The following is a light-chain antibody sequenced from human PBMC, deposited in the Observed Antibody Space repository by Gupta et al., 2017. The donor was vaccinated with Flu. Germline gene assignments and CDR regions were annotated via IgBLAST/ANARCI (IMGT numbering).Light chain of an antibody. J-gene: IGLJ3*02. CDR1: SSDIGAYNY. CDR2: EVS. Sequence: QSALTQPASVSGSPRQSITISCTGTSSDIGAYNYVSWYQQHPGKAPKLMIYEVSKRPSGISNRFSVSKSGNTASLTISGRQAEDESDYYCSSDISNNNRVFGGGTKLTVL. CDR3: SSDISNNNRV. V-gene: IGLV2-14*01.